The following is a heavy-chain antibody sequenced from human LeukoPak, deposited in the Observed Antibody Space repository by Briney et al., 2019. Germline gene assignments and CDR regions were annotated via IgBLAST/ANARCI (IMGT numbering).Heavy chain of an antibody. D-gene: IGHD1-14*01. J-gene: IGHJ3*02. Sequence: GGSLRLSCAASGFXFDDYAIHWVRQAPGKGLEWVSLISGDGGSTYYADSVKGRFTISRDNSKNSLYLQMNSLRTEDTALYYCATEVRAFDIWGQGTMVTVSS. CDR1: GFXFDDYA. CDR2: ISGDGGST. V-gene: IGHV3-43*02. CDR3: ATEVRAFDI.